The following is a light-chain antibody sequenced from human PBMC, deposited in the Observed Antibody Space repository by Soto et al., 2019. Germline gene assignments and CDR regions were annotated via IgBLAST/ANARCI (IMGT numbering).Light chain of an antibody. J-gene: IGKJ4*01. CDR2: GAS. V-gene: IGKV3-20*01. Sequence: IVLTQSPGTLSLSPWERSTLSCRASQTITSNYLAWYQQKPGQAPRLLIYGASSRATGIPDRFSGSGSGTDFTLTISRLEPEDSAVYYCQQYGRAPLTFGGGTKVDIK. CDR3: QQYGRAPLT. CDR1: QTITSNY.